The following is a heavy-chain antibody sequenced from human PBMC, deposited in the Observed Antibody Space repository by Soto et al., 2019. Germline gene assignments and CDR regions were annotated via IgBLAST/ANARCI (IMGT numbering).Heavy chain of an antibody. CDR1: GGSISSGGYS. V-gene: IGHV4-30-2*01. J-gene: IGHJ4*02. CDR2: MYHSGST. CDR3: ERDRHDYYDSSGYIYF. D-gene: IGHD3-22*01. Sequence: PSENLSLTCAVSGGSISSGGYSWSWIRQPPGKGLEGVGYMYHSGSTYYNPSLKSRVTISVDRSKNQFSLKMSSVTAADTAVYSFERDRHDYYDSSGYIYFWAQRTLVTGSS.